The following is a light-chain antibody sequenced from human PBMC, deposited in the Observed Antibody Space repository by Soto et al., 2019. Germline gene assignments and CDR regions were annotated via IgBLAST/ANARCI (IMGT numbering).Light chain of an antibody. Sequence: QSVLTQPPSASGTPGQGVTISCSGSTSNIGSNYVYWYQQLPGTAPKLLIYRNNQRPSGVPDRFSGSKSGTSASLAISGLRSDDEADYFCATWDDSLSGSVFGTGTKVT. CDR3: ATWDDSLSGSV. J-gene: IGLJ1*01. CDR1: TSNIGSNY. CDR2: RNN. V-gene: IGLV1-47*01.